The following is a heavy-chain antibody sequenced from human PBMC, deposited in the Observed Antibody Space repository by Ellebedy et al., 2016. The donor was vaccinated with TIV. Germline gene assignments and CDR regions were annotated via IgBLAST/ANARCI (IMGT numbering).Heavy chain of an antibody. CDR2: IYPGDSDT. CDR3: ARLGSGDYLANWFDP. CDR1: GYSFTSYW. J-gene: IGHJ5*02. D-gene: IGHD4-17*01. V-gene: IGHV5-51*01. Sequence: GGSLRLSXKGSGYSFTSYWIGWVRQMPGKGLEWMGIIYPGDSDTRYSPSFQGQVTISADKSISTAYLQWSSLKASDTAKYYCARLGSGDYLANWFDPWGQGTLVTVSS.